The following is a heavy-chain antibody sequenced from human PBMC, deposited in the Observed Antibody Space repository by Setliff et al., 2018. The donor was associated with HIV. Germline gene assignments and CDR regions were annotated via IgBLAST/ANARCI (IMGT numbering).Heavy chain of an antibody. V-gene: IGHV4-59*12. CDR1: GGSFSGYY. Sequence: SETLSLTCSVSGGSFSGYYWSWIRQPPGKGLEWIGYVSASGTTKYNPSLKSRVTISVDTSKNQFSLKLSSVTAADTAVYYCARDRYTWNYGKNYMDVWGKGTTVTVSS. J-gene: IGHJ6*03. D-gene: IGHD1-7*01. CDR2: VSASGTT. CDR3: ARDRYTWNYGKNYMDV.